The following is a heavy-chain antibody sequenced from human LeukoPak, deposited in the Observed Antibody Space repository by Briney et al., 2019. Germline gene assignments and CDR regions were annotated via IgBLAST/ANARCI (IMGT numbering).Heavy chain of an antibody. J-gene: IGHJ4*02. D-gene: IGHD6-19*01. Sequence: PGRSLRLSCAASGFTFSSYGMHWVRQAPGKGLEWVSAISGSGGSTYYADSVKGRFTISRDNSKNTLYLQMNSLRAEDTAVYYCAKAPWSSGWYYFDYWGQGTLVTVSS. CDR2: ISGSGGST. CDR3: AKAPWSSGWYYFDY. V-gene: IGHV3-23*01. CDR1: GFTFSSYG.